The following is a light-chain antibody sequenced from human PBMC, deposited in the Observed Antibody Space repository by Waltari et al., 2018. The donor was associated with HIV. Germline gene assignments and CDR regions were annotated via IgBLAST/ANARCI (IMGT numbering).Light chain of an antibody. CDR3: QQYLSNPFT. J-gene: IGKJ3*01. V-gene: IGKV4-1*01. CDR1: HSLLYGSNNKNY. CDR2: WAS. Sequence: DIVMTQSPDSVAVSLGERATIHCKSSHSLLYGSNNKNYLAWYQQKSGQSPKLLIYWASTRESGVPDRFSGSGSGTDFTLTISSLQSEDVAVYYCQQYLSNPFTFGPGTKVTIK.